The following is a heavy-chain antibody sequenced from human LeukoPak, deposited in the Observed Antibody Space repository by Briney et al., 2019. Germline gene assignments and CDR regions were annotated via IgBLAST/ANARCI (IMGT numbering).Heavy chain of an antibody. CDR3: ARDKKFVGWHHGNSVGY. V-gene: IGHV1-18*01. D-gene: IGHD4-23*01. J-gene: IGHJ4*02. CDR1: GYTFVTYG. Sequence: ASVKVSCKASGYTFVTYGISWVRQAPGQGLEWMGRINPHKGNTNYAKNFQDRVTMTTDTSAATAYMELRSLRSNDTALYYCARDKKFVGWHHGNSVGYWGQGTLVTVSS. CDR2: INPHKGNT.